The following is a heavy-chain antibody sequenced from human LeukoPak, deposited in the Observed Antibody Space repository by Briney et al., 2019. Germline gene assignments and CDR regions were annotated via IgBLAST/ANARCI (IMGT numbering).Heavy chain of an antibody. CDR1: GFTFGDYT. CDR2: IRSKAYGGTT. D-gene: IGHD5-18*01. J-gene: IGHJ4*02. V-gene: IGHV3-49*04. Sequence: GGSLRLSCTASGFTFGDYTMNWVRQAPGKGLEWVGFIRSKAYGGTTEYAASVKGRFTISRGDSKSIAYLQMNSLKAEDTAVYYCATPGYSYGYDYFDYWGQGTLVTVSS. CDR3: ATPGYSYGYDYFDY.